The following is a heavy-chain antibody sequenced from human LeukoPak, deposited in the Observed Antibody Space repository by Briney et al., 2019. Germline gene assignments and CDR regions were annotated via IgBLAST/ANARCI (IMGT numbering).Heavy chain of an antibody. CDR1: GDSISSRRYF. Sequence: SETLSLTCTLSGDSISSRRYFWAWVRQPPGKGLEWIGGVYFRGSTYYSPSLKSRLTMSVDTSENQFSLNLNSVTAADTAVYYCARADKEGYYYIDVWGKGTTVTVSS. V-gene: IGHV4-39*07. CDR3: ARADKEGYYYIDV. CDR2: VYFRGST. D-gene: IGHD3-22*01. J-gene: IGHJ6*03.